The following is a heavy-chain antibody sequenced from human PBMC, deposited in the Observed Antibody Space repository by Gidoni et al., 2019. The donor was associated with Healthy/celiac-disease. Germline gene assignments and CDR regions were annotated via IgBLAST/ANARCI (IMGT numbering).Heavy chain of an antibody. D-gene: IGHD3-10*01. CDR1: GDTFTSYD. V-gene: IGHV1-8*01. J-gene: IGHJ4*02. Sequence: QVQLVQSGAEVKKPGASVKVPCKASGDTFTSYDINWVRQATGQGLEWMGWMNPNSGNTGYAQKFQGRVTMTRNTSISTAYMELSSLRSEDTAVYYCARGRVADGDYYFDYWGQGTLVTVSS. CDR3: ARGRVADGDYYFDY. CDR2: MNPNSGNT.